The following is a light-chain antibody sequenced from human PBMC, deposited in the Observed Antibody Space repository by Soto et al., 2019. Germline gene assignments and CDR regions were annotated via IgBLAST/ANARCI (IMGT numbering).Light chain of an antibody. CDR1: SSDVGGYNY. CDR2: DVS. CDR3: SSYTSSSTLVV. V-gene: IGLV2-14*01. Sequence: QYALTQPASVSVSPGQSITISCTGTSSDVGGYNYVSWYQQHPGKAPKLMIYDVSNRPSGVSNRFSGSKSGNTASLTISGLQAEDEADYYCSSYTSSSTLVVFGGGTKLTVL. J-gene: IGLJ2*01.